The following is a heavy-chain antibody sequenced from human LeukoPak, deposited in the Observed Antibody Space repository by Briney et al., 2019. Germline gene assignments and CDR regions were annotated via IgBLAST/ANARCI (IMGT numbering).Heavy chain of an antibody. Sequence: GGSLTLSCAASGFTFSSYGMHWVRQAPAKGLEWVTIISYDGSNKYYADSVKGRFTISRDNSKNTLYLQMNSLRAGDTAVYYCAKSTTVTQRGYFDYWGQGTLVTVSS. CDR3: AKSTTVTQRGYFDY. CDR1: GFTFSSYG. D-gene: IGHD4-17*01. CDR2: ISYDGSNK. J-gene: IGHJ4*02. V-gene: IGHV3-30*18.